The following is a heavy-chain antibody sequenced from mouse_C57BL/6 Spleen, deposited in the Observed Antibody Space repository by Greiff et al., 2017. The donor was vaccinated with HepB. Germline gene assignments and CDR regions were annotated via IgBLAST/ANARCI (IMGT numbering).Heavy chain of an antibody. Sequence: QVQLQQPGAELVMPGASVKLSCKASGYTFTSYWMHWVKQRPGQGLEWIGEIDPSDSYTNYNQKFKGKSTLTVDKSSSTAYMQLSSLTSEDSAVYYCARTLDSSGYTWFADWGQGTLVTVSA. V-gene: IGHV1-69*01. CDR2: IDPSDSYT. CDR3: ARTLDSSGYTWFAD. CDR1: GYTFTSYW. D-gene: IGHD3-2*02. J-gene: IGHJ3*01.